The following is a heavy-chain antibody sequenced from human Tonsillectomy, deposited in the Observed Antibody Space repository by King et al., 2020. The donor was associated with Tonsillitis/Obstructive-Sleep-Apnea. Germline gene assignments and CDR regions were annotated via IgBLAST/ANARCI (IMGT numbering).Heavy chain of an antibody. CDR3: ARDPPSEIFEASRSAPPIGAFDI. V-gene: IGHV4-4*02. CDR1: GGSISSNNW. D-gene: IGHD3-3*01. J-gene: IGHJ3*02. Sequence: VQLQESGPGLVKPSGTLSLTCAVSGGSISSNNWWSWVRQPPGKGLEWIGEIYHSGSTNYNASLKSRCTLSIDKSTNQFSLGLSSVTAADTAVYYCARDPPSEIFEASRSAPPIGAFDIWGQGTVVTVSS. CDR2: IYHSGST.